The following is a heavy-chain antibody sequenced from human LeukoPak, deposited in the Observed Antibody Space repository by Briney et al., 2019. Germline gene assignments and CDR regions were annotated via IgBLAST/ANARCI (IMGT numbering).Heavy chain of an antibody. Sequence: GPLRLSCAASGFTFSSYAMSWVRQAPGKGLEWVSTISASGSHTHYADSVKGRFAISRDNARNTLYLQMSSLRADDTAVYYCAKDPGDSSWYFVLWGQGTLVTVSS. D-gene: IGHD6-13*01. CDR2: ISASGSHT. J-gene: IGHJ4*02. V-gene: IGHV3-23*01. CDR3: AKDPGDSSWYFVL. CDR1: GFTFSSYA.